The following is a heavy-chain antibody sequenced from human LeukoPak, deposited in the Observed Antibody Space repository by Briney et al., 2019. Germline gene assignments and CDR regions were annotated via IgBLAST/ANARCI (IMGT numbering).Heavy chain of an antibody. CDR1: GGSFSGYY. J-gene: IGHJ6*02. Sequence: SETLSLTCAVYGGSFSGYYWSWIRQPPGKGLEWIGEINHSGSTNYNPSLKSRVTISVDTSKNQFSLKLSSVTAADTAVYYCARVSGSSGWYHYYYYYGMDVWGQGTMVTVSS. CDR3: ARVSGSSGWYHYYYYYGMDV. D-gene: IGHD6-19*01. CDR2: INHSGST. V-gene: IGHV4-34*01.